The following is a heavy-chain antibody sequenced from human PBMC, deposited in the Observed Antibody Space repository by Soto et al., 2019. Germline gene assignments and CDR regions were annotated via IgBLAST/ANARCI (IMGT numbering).Heavy chain of an antibody. CDR2: IIDKANSYTT. J-gene: IGHJ3*02. CDR3: ARGDDYNDGVYASDI. Sequence: EVQMVESGGGLVQPGRSLRLSCAASGFIFSDHYIDWVRQAPGKGLDRVGRIIDKANSYTTEYAASVKGRFTISRDHSQNALHLQMNILKIEYTAVYYCARGDDYNDGVYASDIWGQGTMVTVSS. CDR1: GFIFSDHY. V-gene: IGHV3-72*01. D-gene: IGHD4-4*01.